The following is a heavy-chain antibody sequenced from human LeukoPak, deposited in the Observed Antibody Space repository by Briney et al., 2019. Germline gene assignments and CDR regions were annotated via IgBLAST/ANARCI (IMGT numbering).Heavy chain of an antibody. CDR2: ISSSSSTI. V-gene: IGHV3-48*01. CDR1: GFTFDEYG. Sequence: PGGSLRLSCAASGFTFDEYGMNWVRQAPGKGLEWVSYISSSSSTIYYADSVKGRFTISRDNAKNSLYLQMNSLRAEDTAVYYCIVLAVTATLGFDYWGQGTLVTVSS. D-gene: IGHD6-19*01. CDR3: IVLAVTATLGFDY. J-gene: IGHJ4*02.